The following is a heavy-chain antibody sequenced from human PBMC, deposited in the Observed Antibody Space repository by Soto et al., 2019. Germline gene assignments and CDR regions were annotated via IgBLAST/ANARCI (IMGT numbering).Heavy chain of an antibody. CDR2: IYYSGST. CDR1: GGSISSYY. Sequence: QVQLQESGPGLVKPSETLSLTCTVSGGSISSYYWSWIRQPPGKGLEWIGYIYYSGSTNYNPSLKRRVNISADTSKSQFSLNLSSVTAADTAVYYCARAPYYYYMDVWGKGTPVTVSS. J-gene: IGHJ6*03. V-gene: IGHV4-59*01. CDR3: ARAPYYYYMDV.